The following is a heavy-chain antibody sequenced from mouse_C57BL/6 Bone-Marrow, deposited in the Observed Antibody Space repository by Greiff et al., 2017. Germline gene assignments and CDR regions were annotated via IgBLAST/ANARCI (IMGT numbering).Heavy chain of an antibody. CDR1: GYTFTSYW. CDR2: IYPGSGST. V-gene: IGHV1-55*01. Sequence: QVQLQQPGAELVKPGASVKMSCKASGYTFTSYWITWVKQRPGQGLEWIGDIYPGSGSTNYNEKFKSKATLTVDTSSSTAYMQRSSLTSEDSAVYYCARGYSNYPWFAYWGQGTLVTVSA. J-gene: IGHJ3*01. D-gene: IGHD2-5*01. CDR3: ARGYSNYPWFAY.